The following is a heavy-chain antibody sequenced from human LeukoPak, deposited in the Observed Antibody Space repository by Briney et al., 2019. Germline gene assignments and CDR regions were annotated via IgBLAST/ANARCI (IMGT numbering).Heavy chain of an antibody. V-gene: IGHV5-51*01. CDR1: GYSFTSYW. J-gene: IGHJ4*02. CDR3: ARRDSSGWYYFDY. Sequence: GESLKISCKGSGYSFTSYWIGWVRQMPGKGLKWMGIIYPGDSGTRYSPSFQGQVTISAVKSISTAYLRWSSLKASDTAMYYCARRDSSGWYYFDYWGQGTLVTVSS. D-gene: IGHD6-19*01. CDR2: IYPGDSGT.